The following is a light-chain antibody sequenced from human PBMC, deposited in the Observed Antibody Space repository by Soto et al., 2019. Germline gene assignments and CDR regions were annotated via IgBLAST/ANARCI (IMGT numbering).Light chain of an antibody. V-gene: IGKV3D-15*01. CDR3: QQYNNWPTLT. CDR2: DAS. Sequence: EILMTQSPGTLSVSPGERVTLSCRASQSVSINLAWYQQKPGQAPRLLIYDASTRATGIPARFSGSGSGTEFTLTISSLQSKDFAVYYCQQYNNWPTLTFGGGTKVDIK. CDR1: QSVSIN. J-gene: IGKJ4*01.